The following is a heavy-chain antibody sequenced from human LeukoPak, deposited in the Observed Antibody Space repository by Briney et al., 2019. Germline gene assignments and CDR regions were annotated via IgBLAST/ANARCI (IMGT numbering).Heavy chain of an antibody. CDR3: ARVGAVYSSGWYRYFDY. CDR1: GGSISSYY. CDR2: IYTSGST. J-gene: IGHJ4*02. V-gene: IGHV4-4*07. D-gene: IGHD6-19*01. Sequence: SETLSLTCTVSGGSISSYYWSWIRQPAGKGLEWIGRIYTSGSTNYNPSLKSRVTMSVDTSKNQFSLKLSSVTAADTAVYYCARVGAVYSSGWYRYFDYWGQGTLVTVSS.